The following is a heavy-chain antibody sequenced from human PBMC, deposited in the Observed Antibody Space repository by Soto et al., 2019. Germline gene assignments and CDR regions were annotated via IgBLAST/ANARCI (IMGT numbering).Heavy chain of an antibody. D-gene: IGHD3-10*01. CDR2: ISAYNGNT. V-gene: IGHV1-18*01. CDR1: GYTFTIYG. J-gene: IGHJ4*02. CDR3: ARVMRYYGSGSYGPVDY. Sequence: ASVKVSCKASGYTFTIYGISWVRQAPGQGLEWMGWISAYNGNTNYAQKLQGRVTMTTDTSTSTAYMELRSLRSDDTAVYYCARVMRYYGSGSYGPVDYWGQGTLVTVSS.